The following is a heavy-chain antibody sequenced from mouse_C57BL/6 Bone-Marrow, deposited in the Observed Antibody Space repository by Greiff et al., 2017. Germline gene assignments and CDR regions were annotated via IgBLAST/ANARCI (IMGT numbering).Heavy chain of an antibody. CDR1: GYTFTDYE. CDR2: IDPETGGT. V-gene: IGHV1-15*01. Sequence: QVQLQQSGAELVRPGASVTLSCKASGYTFTDYEMPWVKQTPVHGLEWIGAIDPETGGTAYNQKFKGKAILTADKSSSTAYMELRSLTAEDSAVDDSTSTEVTPRLDYWGQGTTLAVSS. J-gene: IGHJ2*01. D-gene: IGHD2-2*01. CDR3: TSTEVTPRLDY.